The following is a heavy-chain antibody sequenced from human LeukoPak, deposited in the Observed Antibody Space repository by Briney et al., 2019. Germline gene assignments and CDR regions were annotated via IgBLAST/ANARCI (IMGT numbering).Heavy chain of an antibody. D-gene: IGHD5-24*01. V-gene: IGHV1-69*04. J-gene: IGHJ4*02. CDR1: GGTFSSYA. Sequence: GASVKVSCKASGGTFSSYAISWVRRAPGQGLEWMGRIIPILGIANYAQKFQGRVTITADKSTSTAYMELSSLRSEDTAVYYCARGGDGYNYVSGYWGQGTLVTVSS. CDR2: IIPILGIA. CDR3: ARGGDGYNYVSGY.